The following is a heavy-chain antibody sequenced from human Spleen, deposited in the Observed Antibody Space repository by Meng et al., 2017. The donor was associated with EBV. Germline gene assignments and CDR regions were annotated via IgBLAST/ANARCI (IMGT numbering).Heavy chain of an antibody. Sequence: QPQESGPGLVKPSEALSPTCAVYGGSFSGYYWSWIRQPSGKGLEWIGEINHSGSTNYNPSLKSRVTISVDTSKNQFSLKLSSVTAADTAVYYCAMNMVQGVMGNWFDPWGQGTLVTVSS. CDR1: GGSFSGYY. D-gene: IGHD3-10*01. CDR3: AMNMVQGVMGNWFDP. V-gene: IGHV4-34*01. J-gene: IGHJ5*02. CDR2: INHSGST.